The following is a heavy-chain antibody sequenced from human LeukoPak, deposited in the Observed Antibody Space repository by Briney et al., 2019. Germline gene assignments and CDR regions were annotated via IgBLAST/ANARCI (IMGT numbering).Heavy chain of an antibody. Sequence: SETLSLTCTVSGGSISSYYWSWIRQPAGKGLEWIGRIYTSGSTNYNPPLKSRVTMSVDTSKNQFSLKLSSVTAADTAVYYCARGGWYDILTGYYRDAFDIWGQGTMVTVSS. CDR1: GGSISSYY. CDR3: ARGGWYDILTGYYRDAFDI. J-gene: IGHJ3*02. CDR2: IYTSGST. D-gene: IGHD3-9*01. V-gene: IGHV4-4*07.